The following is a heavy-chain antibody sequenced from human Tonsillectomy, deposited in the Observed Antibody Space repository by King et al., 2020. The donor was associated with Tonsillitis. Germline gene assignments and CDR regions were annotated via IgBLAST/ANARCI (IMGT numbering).Heavy chain of an antibody. CDR1: GGSISRHY. D-gene: IGHD3-22*01. CDR3: ARDHRDYDSSDLYNWFDP. V-gene: IGHV4-59*11. CDR2: VYYSGST. J-gene: IGHJ5*02. Sequence: VQLQESGPGLVKPSETLSLTCTVSGGSISRHYWSWIRQPPGKGLEWIGYVYYSGSTNYKPSLKSRVSISVDTSKNQFSLKLRSVTAADTAVYYCARDHRDYDSSDLYNWFDPWGQGTLVTVSS.